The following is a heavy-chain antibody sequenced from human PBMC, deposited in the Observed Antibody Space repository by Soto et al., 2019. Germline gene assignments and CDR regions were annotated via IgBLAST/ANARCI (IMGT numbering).Heavy chain of an antibody. CDR1: GFTFSIYA. V-gene: IGHV3-30-3*01. CDR3: ATGANFEYDTSRY. J-gene: IGHJ4*02. CDR2: MSPNGNNQ. Sequence: WGSLRLSCAAPGFTFSIYALHWVRQAPGKGLEWVAVMSPNGNNQYYADSVKGRFTISRDTSKSTLYLQMTSLRHDDTAVYYCATGANFEYDTSRYWGQGTLVTVSS. D-gene: IGHD1-1*01.